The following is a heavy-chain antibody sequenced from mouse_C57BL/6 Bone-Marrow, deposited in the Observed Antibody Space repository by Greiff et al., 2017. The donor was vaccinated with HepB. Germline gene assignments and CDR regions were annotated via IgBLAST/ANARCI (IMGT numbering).Heavy chain of an antibody. Sequence: QVQLKQPGAELVKPGASVKMSCKASGYTFTSYWITWVKQRPGQGLEWIGDIYPGSGSTNYNEKFKSKATLTVDTSSSTAYMQLSSLTSEDSAVYYCASYGNHSAMDYWGQGTSVTVSS. CDR1: GYTFTSYW. J-gene: IGHJ4*01. CDR2: IYPGSGST. D-gene: IGHD2-1*01. V-gene: IGHV1-55*01. CDR3: ASYGNHSAMDY.